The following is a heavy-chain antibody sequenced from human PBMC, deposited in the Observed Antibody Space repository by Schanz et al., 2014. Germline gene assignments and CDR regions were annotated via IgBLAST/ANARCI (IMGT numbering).Heavy chain of an antibody. CDR2: ITRSGGGT. V-gene: IGHV3-64*04. CDR1: GFTFSSYA. D-gene: IGHD1-1*01. J-gene: IGHJ4*02. CDR3: ARAHGNNWYGKGLDY. Sequence: VQLLESGGGLVQPGGSLRLSCAASGFTFSSYAMHWVRQASGKGLEYVSAITRSGGGTYYSDSVKGRFTISRDNSKNTLYLQMNSLRADDTAVYFCARAHGNNWYGKGLDYWGQGTLVTVSS.